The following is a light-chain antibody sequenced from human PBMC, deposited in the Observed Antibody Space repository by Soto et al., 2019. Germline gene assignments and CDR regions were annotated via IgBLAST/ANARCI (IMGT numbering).Light chain of an antibody. J-gene: IGKJ1*01. Sequence: ETVMTQSPATLSVSPGEGVTLSCRASQDISNKLAWYQQKPGQAPRLLLYSASTRATGVPARFSGSGSGTEFTLSISSLQSEDFAVYHCQHYNDLRWTFGQGTKMEIK. CDR3: QHYNDLRWT. V-gene: IGKV3-15*01. CDR1: QDISNK. CDR2: SAS.